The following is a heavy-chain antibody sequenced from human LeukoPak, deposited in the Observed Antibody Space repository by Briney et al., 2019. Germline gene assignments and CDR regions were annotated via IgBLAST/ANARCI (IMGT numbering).Heavy chain of an antibody. CDR1: GFTFSDYY. Sequence: PGGSLRLSCAASGFTFSDYYMSWIRQAPGKGLEWVSYISSSGSTIYYADSVKGRFTISRDNAKNSLYLQMNSLRAEDTAVYYCARANWANTPMAPLDYWGQGTLVTVSS. CDR2: ISSSGSTI. V-gene: IGHV3-11*01. D-gene: IGHD5-18*01. J-gene: IGHJ4*02. CDR3: ARANWANTPMAPLDY.